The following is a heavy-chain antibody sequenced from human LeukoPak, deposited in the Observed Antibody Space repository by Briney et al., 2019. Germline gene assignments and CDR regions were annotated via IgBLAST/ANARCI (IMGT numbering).Heavy chain of an antibody. CDR1: GFTFSSYE. CDR3: AGMGVVAGEFDF. J-gene: IGHJ4*02. D-gene: IGHD2-15*01. Sequence: PGGSLRLSCAASGFTFSSYEMKWVRQAPGKGLEWISHISNSGSTKHYADSVKGRFTISRDNAKNSLFLQMNSLRAEDTAVYYCAGMGVVAGEFDFWGQGTLVTVSS. CDR2: ISNSGSTK. V-gene: IGHV3-48*03.